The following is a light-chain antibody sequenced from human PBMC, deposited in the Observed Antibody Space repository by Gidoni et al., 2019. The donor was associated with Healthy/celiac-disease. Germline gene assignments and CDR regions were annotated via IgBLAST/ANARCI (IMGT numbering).Light chain of an antibody. V-gene: IGKV4-1*01. Sequence: DSVMTQSPDSLPVSLGERATINCKPSQSVLYSSNNKNYLAWYQQKPGQPPKLLIYWASTRESGVPDRFSGSGSGTDFTLTISSLQAEDVAVYYCQQYYSTPWTFGQGTKVEIK. CDR3: QQYYSTPWT. CDR1: QSVLYSSNNKNY. CDR2: WAS. J-gene: IGKJ1*01.